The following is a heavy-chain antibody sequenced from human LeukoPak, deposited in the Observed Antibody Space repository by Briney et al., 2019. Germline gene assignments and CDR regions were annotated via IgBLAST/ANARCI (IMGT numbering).Heavy chain of an antibody. D-gene: IGHD6-13*01. CDR2: ISGSGGST. V-gene: IGHV3-23*01. CDR3: AKDSAAAGTWYYYYYGMDV. CDR1: GFTFSSYA. J-gene: IGHJ6*02. Sequence: PGGSLRLSCAASGFTFSSYAMSWVRQAPGKGLEWVSAISGSGGSTYYADSVKGRFTISRDNSKNTLFLQMNSLRPDDTAVYYCAKDSAAAGTWYYYYYGMDVWGQGTAVTVSS.